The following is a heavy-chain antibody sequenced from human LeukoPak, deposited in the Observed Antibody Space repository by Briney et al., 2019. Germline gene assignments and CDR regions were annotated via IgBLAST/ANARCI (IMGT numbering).Heavy chain of an antibody. D-gene: IGHD3-9*01. Sequence: PGRSLRLSCAASGFTFSSYGMHWVRQAPGKGLEWVAVIWFDGSNKYYADSVKGRFTISRDNSKNTLYLQMNSLRDEDTAVYYCARGGWYYDILTGSYYFDYWGQGTLVTVSS. CDR2: IWFDGSNK. V-gene: IGHV3-33*01. J-gene: IGHJ4*02. CDR3: ARGGWYYDILTGSYYFDY. CDR1: GFTFSSYG.